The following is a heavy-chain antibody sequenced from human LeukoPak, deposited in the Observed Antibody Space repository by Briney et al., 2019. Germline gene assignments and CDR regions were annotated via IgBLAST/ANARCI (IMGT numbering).Heavy chain of an antibody. CDR1: GYTFTGYY. CDR2: INPNSGGT. V-gene: IGHV1-2*02. Sequence: ASVKVSCKASGYTFTGYYMHWVRQAPGQGLEWMGWINPNSGGTNYAQKFQGRVTMTRDTSISTAYMELSRLRSDDTAVYHCARVRCSSTSCYNDYWGQGTLVTVSS. D-gene: IGHD2-2*02. CDR3: ARVRCSSTSCYNDY. J-gene: IGHJ4*02.